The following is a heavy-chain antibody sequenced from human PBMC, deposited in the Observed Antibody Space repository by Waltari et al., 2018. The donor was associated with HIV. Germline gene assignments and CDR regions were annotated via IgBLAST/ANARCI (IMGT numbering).Heavy chain of an antibody. CDR3: TTYGDFALSN. CDR1: GFTFSGSA. V-gene: IGHV3-73*02. D-gene: IGHD4-17*01. Sequence: EVQLVESGGGLVQPGGSLKFSCAASGFTFSGSAMYWVRQASGKGLEWLGHIRSKTNNYATAYTASVKGRFTISRDDSKNTAYLQMNSLKIEDTAMYYCTTYGDFALSNWGQGTLVTVSS. CDR2: IRSKTNNYAT. J-gene: IGHJ4*02.